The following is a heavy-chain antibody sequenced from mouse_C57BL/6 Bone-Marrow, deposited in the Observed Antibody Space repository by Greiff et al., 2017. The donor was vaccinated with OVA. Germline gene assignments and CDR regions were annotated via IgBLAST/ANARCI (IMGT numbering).Heavy chain of an antibody. CDR1: GFTFSSYA. V-gene: IGHV5-9-1*02. CDR3: TRVGRSFAY. Sequence: EVQVVESGEGLVKPGGSLKLSCAASGFTFSSYAMSWVRQTPEKRLEWVAYISSGGDYIYYADTVKGRFTISRDTARNTLYLQMSSLKSEDTAMYYCTRVGRSFAYWGQGTLVTVSA. J-gene: IGHJ3*01. CDR2: ISSGGDYI.